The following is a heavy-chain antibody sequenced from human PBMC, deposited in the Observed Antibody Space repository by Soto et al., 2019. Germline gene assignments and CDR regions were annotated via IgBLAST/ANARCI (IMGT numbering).Heavy chain of an antibody. CDR1: GGSISSSNW. J-gene: IGHJ3*02. V-gene: IGHV4-4*02. Sequence: QVQLQESGPGLVKPSGTLSLTYAVSGGSISSSNWCSWVRQPPGKGLEWIGEIHHSGSTNYNPSLKSRVTISVDKSKNQFSRKLSSVTAAATAVYYCAREASGSYSPPHAFDIWGQGTMVTVSS. CDR3: AREASGSYSPPHAFDI. D-gene: IGHD1-26*01. CDR2: IHHSGST.